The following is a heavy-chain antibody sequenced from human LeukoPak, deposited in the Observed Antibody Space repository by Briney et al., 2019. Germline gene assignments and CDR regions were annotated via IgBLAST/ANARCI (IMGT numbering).Heavy chain of an antibody. CDR1: GFTFSSYG. CDR2: ILNDGSQE. J-gene: IGHJ3*02. D-gene: IGHD3-16*01. V-gene: IGHV3-33*01. Sequence: GGSLRLSCAASGFTFSSYGMHWVRQALGKGLEWVAVILNDGSQEKYADSVKGRFTISRDNSKNTLFLQMNSLRAEDTAVYYCARDVALGDNALDIWGQGTMVTVSS. CDR3: ARDVALGDNALDI.